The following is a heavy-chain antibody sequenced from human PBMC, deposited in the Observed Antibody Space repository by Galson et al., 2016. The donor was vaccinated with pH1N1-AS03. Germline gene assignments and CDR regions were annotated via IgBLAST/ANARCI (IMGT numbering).Heavy chain of an antibody. D-gene: IGHD1-1*01. CDR3: AKDRNDYRLHYFSGSDV. Sequence: SLRLSCATSGFTFTDFAVSWVRQAPGRGLEWVSATSSSGGSTYYAESVKGRFTISRDYSKNTVDLQMNSLGAEDTDVYYCAKDRNDYRLHYFSGSDVWGQGTTVIVSS. CDR1: GFTFTDFA. CDR2: TSSSGGST. J-gene: IGHJ6*02. V-gene: IGHV3-23*01.